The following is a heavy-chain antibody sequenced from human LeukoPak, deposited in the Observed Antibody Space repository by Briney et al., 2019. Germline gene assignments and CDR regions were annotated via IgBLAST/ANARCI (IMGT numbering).Heavy chain of an antibody. CDR2: IIPILGIA. CDR3: AKGTHYGDYLSV. V-gene: IGHV1-69*04. CDR1: GGTFSSYA. D-gene: IGHD4-17*01. J-gene: IGHJ4*02. Sequence: SVKVSCKASGGTFSSYAISWVRQAPGQGLEWMGRIIPILGIANYAQKFQGRVTITADKSTSTAYMELSSLRSEDTALYYCAKGTHYGDYLSVWGQGTLVTVSS.